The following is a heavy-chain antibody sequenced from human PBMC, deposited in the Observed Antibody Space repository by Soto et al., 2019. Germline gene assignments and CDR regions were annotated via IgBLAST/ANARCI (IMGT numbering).Heavy chain of an antibody. CDR2: IYPGDSDT. Sequence: GESLKISCKGSGYSFTSYWIGWVRQMPGKGLEWMGIIYPGDSDTRYSPSFQGQVTISADKSISTAYLQWSSLKASDTAMYYCARLEGCTNGVCQDYYYGMDVWGQGTTVTVSS. V-gene: IGHV5-51*01. J-gene: IGHJ6*02. D-gene: IGHD2-8*01. CDR3: ARLEGCTNGVCQDYYYGMDV. CDR1: GYSFTSYW.